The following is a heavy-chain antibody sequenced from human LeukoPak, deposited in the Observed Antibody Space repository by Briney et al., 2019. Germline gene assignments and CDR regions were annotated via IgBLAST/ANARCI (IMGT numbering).Heavy chain of an antibody. CDR2: INSKTDGGTT. V-gene: IGHV3-15*01. D-gene: IGHD6-19*01. J-gene: IGHJ6*03. Sequence: PGGSLRLSCGGSGFTFSNAWMSCVRQGPGKGLEWVGRINSKTDGGTTDYAAPVKGRFTISRDDSKNTLYLLMNSLKTEDTAVYYCTTDLQWLVLVGYYYYTDVWGKGTTVTVSS. CDR1: GFTFSNAW. CDR3: TTDLQWLVLVGYYYYTDV.